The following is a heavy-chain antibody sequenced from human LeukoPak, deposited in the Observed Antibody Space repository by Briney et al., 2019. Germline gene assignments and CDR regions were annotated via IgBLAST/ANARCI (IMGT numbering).Heavy chain of an antibody. CDR2: IRSKAYGGTT. CDR3: TREPTTVVAQPFFDY. Sequence: GGSLRLSCTGSGFTFGDYAMSWSRQAPGKGLEWVCFIRSKAYGGTTEYAASVKGRFTISRDDSKNFAYLQMNSLKTEDTAVYYCTREPTTVVAQPFFDYWGQGTLVTVSS. CDR1: GFTFGDYA. V-gene: IGHV3-49*03. J-gene: IGHJ4*02. D-gene: IGHD4-23*01.